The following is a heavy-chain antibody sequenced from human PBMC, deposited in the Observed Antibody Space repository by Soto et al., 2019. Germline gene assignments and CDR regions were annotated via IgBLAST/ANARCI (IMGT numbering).Heavy chain of an antibody. Sequence: QVRLVESGGGVVQPGRSLRLSCAASGFTFSNYGMHWVRQAPGKGLEWVAVISYDGSNKYYADSVKGRFTISRDNSKNTLYMQMNSLRNEDTALYYCAKGRIAAAWAFDPWGQGTLVTVSS. CDR1: GFTFSNYG. CDR2: ISYDGSNK. J-gene: IGHJ5*02. CDR3: AKGRIAAAWAFDP. V-gene: IGHV3-30*18. D-gene: IGHD6-13*01.